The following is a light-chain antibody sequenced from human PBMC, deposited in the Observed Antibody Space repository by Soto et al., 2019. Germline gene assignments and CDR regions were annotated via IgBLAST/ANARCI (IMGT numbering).Light chain of an antibody. CDR3: AAWDDSLSGRF. Sequence: QSVLTQPPSASGTPGQRVTISCSGSSSNIGSNNVFWHQQLPGTAPKLLIYRTNQRPSGVPDRFSGSKSGTSAFLAISGLRSEDEADYYCAAWDDSLSGRFFGGGTKLTVL. V-gene: IGLV1-47*01. CDR1: SSNIGSNN. J-gene: IGLJ2*01. CDR2: RTN.